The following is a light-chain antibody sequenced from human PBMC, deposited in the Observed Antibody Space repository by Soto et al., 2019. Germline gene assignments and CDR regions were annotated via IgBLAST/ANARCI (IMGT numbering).Light chain of an antibody. CDR2: EAI. Sequence: QSALTQPASVSGSPGQSITISCTGTISDVGRYNLVSWYQQHPDKAPKLIIYEAIERPSGVSHRFSGSTSGNTASLTISGLQTEDEAKYFCCSYAGGASVVFGGGTKVTVL. CDR3: CSYAGGASVV. J-gene: IGLJ2*01. V-gene: IGLV2-23*01. CDR1: ISDVGRYNL.